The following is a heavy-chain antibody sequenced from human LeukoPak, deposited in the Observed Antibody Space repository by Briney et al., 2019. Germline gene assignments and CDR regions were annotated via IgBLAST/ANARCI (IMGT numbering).Heavy chain of an antibody. CDR3: ARSYDILTGYYMWDY. D-gene: IGHD3-9*01. V-gene: IGHV3-48*01. J-gene: IGHJ4*02. CDR2: ISSSSSTI. CDR1: GFRFSNYS. Sequence: PGGSLRHSCAASGFRFSNYSMNWVRQAPGKGLERVSYISSSSSTIYYADSVKGRFTISRDNAKNSLYLQMNSLRAEDTAVYYCARSYDILTGYYMWDYWGQGTLVTVSS.